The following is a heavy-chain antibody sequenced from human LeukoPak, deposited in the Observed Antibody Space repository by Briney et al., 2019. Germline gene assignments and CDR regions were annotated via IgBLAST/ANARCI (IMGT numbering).Heavy chain of an antibody. CDR3: ARQILSGGWRYFDY. D-gene: IGHD5-24*01. J-gene: IGHJ4*02. V-gene: IGHV5-51*01. CDR1: GYTFTSYW. Sequence: GESLKISCKGSGYTFTSYWIAWVRQMPGKGLEWMGIIYPGDSDTRYSPSSQGQVTISADKSISTAYLQWSSLKASDTAMYYCARQILSGGWRYFDYWGQGTLVTVSS. CDR2: IYPGDSDT.